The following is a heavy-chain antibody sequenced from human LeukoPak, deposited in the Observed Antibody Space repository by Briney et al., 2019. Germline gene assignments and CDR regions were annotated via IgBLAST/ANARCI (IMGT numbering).Heavy chain of an antibody. CDR2: ASYSGNT. V-gene: IGHV4-39*07. CDR1: GASISSSTYY. D-gene: IGHD3-22*01. CDR3: ARDQYYDVSTYYVIDY. Sequence: SETLSLTCTVSGASISSSTYYWGWIRQPPGKGLEWIGSASYSGNTYYNPSLKSRVTILVDTSKNQFSLKMTSVTAADTAVYYCARDQYYDVSTYYVIDYWGQGTLVTVSS. J-gene: IGHJ4*02.